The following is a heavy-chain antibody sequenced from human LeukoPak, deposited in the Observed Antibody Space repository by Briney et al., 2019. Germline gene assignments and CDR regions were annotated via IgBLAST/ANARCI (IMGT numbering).Heavy chain of an antibody. Sequence: GGSLRLSCAASGFTFSSYAMSWVRQAPGKGLEWVSAVSNSGGSTYYADSVEGRFTISRDNSKNTLYLQMNSLRAEDTALYYCAKGYGSSWYLYFFDYWGQGTLVTVPS. CDR2: VSNSGGST. D-gene: IGHD6-13*01. J-gene: IGHJ4*02. CDR1: GFTFSSYA. V-gene: IGHV3-23*01. CDR3: AKGYGSSWYLYFFDY.